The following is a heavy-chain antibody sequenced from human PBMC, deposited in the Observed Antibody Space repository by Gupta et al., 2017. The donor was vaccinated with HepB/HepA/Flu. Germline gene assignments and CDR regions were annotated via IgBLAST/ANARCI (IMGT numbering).Heavy chain of an antibody. CDR3: TTDSWELQLGSDH. D-gene: IGHD1-26*01. CDR2: IKMMSDGGAA. J-gene: IGHJ4*02. Sequence: EVQLVESGGALVKPGGSLSFSGVVPGFPLGNAWLSWVRQAPGKALEWVGLIKMMSDGGAAEYAAPVRGRFTISRDDSKNSLYLQMNNLKTEDTGLYYCTTDSWELQLGSDHWGQGTLVTVSA. V-gene: IGHV3-15*02. CDR1: GFPLGNAW.